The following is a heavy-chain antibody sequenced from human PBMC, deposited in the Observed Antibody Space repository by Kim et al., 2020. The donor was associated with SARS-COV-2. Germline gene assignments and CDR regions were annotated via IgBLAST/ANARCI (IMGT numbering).Heavy chain of an antibody. CDR1: GFPFSSYA. CDR3: AQGRNWNDGGLEY. D-gene: IGHD1-1*01. Sequence: GGSLRLSCAASGFPFSSYAMTWVRQTPGKGLEWVSTISGNGRDTYYADSVKGRFTISRDNSKNTQSLQMSSLTAADTAIYYCAQGRNWNDGGLEYWGQGT. V-gene: IGHV3-23*01. CDR2: ISGNGRDT. J-gene: IGHJ4*02.